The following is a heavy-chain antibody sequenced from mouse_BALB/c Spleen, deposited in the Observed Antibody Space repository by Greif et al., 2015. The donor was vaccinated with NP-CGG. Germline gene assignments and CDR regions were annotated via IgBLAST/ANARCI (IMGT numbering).Heavy chain of an antibody. CDR3: TRRASNYDAMDY. V-gene: IGHV6-6*02. Sequence: DVKLQESGGGLVQPGGSMKLSCVASGFTFSNYWMNWVRQSPEKGLEWVAEIRLKSNNYATHYAESVKGRFTISRDDSKSSVYLQMNNLRAEDTGIYYCTRRASNYDAMDYWGQGTSVTVSS. CDR2: IRLKSNNYAT. D-gene: IGHD2-5*01. CDR1: GFTFSNYW. J-gene: IGHJ4*01.